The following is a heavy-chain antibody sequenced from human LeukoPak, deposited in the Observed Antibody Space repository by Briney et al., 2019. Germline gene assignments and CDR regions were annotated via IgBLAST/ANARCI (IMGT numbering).Heavy chain of an antibody. CDR2: IYSGGST. V-gene: IGHV3-66*01. J-gene: IGHJ4*02. CDR3: ARDRTMVRGVPAFDY. D-gene: IGHD3-10*01. CDR1: GFTVSSNY. Sequence: GGSLRLSRAASGFTVSSNYMSWVRQAPGKGLERVSVIYSGGSTYYADSVKGRFTISRDNSKNTLYLQMNSLRAEDTAVYYCARDRTMVRGVPAFDYWGKGTLVTVSS.